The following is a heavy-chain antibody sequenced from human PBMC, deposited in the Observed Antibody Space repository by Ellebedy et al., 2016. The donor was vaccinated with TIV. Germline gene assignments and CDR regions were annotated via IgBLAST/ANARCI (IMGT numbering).Heavy chain of an antibody. V-gene: IGHV4-61*08. CDR1: GGSISSGGYY. J-gene: IGHJ2*01. D-gene: IGHD3-16*01. CDR3: ARLGGGANWYFDL. CDR2: IYYSGST. Sequence: MPSETLSLTCTVSGGSISSGGYYWSWIRQHPGKGLEWIGYIYYSGSTNYNPSLKSRLTISVDTSKNQFSLKLSSVTAADTAVYYCARLGGGANWYFDLWGRGTLVTVSS.